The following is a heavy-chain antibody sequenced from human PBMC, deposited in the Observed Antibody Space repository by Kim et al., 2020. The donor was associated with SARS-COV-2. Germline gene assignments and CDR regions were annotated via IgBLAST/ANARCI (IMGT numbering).Heavy chain of an antibody. CDR2: ISSSSSYI. CDR3: ARDLEQYYYGMDV. J-gene: IGHJ6*02. CDR1: GFTFSSYS. Sequence: GGSLRLSCAASGFTFSSYSMNWVRQAPGKGLEWVSSISSSSSYIYYADSVKVRFTISRDNAKNSLYLQMNSLRAEDTAVYYCARDLEQYYYGMDVWGQGTTVTVSS. D-gene: IGHD1-1*01. V-gene: IGHV3-21*01.